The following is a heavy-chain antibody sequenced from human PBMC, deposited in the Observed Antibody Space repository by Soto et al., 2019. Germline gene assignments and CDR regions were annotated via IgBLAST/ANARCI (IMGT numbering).Heavy chain of an antibody. CDR3: ARGANGYTRSVGMDV. Sequence: ASVKVSCKASGYTFTGYYMHWVRQAPGQGLEWMGWINPNSGGTNYAQKFQGWVTMTRDTSISTAYMELSRLRSDDTAVYYCARGANGYTRSVGMDVWGQGTTVTVSS. D-gene: IGHD6-13*01. CDR2: INPNSGGT. CDR1: GYTFTGYY. J-gene: IGHJ6*02. V-gene: IGHV1-2*04.